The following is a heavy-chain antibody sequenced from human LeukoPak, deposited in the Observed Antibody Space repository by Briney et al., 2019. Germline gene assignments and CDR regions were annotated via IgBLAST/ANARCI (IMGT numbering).Heavy chain of an antibody. D-gene: IGHD6-6*01. CDR2: IDPDDSDT. Sequence: GESLTIPCKGSGYSFSNYWIGWVRQMPGKGLEWMGIIDPDDSDTRYSPSFQGQVTISADKSISTAYLQWSSLKASDTAMYYCARSYTTSPDAFDIWGQGTTVTVSS. CDR3: ARSYTTSPDAFDI. CDR1: GYSFSNYW. V-gene: IGHV5-51*01. J-gene: IGHJ3*02.